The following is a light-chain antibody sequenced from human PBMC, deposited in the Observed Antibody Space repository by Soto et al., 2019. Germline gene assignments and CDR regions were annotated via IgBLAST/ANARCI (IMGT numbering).Light chain of an antibody. CDR2: KAS. J-gene: IGKJ1*01. CDR1: QSVSRW. CDR3: QQYNDNWT. V-gene: IGKV1-5*03. Sequence: DIRMTQSPSTLSASVGDRVTITCRASQSVSRWLAWYQQKPGKAPKLLIYKASTLESGVPSRFSGCGSGTEFTLASSSLQPDDSATYYCQQYNDNWTFGQGTKVEIK.